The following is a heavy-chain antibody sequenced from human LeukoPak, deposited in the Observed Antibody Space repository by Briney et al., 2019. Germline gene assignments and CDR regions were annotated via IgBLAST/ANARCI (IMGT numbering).Heavy chain of an antibody. CDR1: GGSISSSSYY. Sequence: SETLSLTCTVSGGSISSSSYYWGWIRQPPGKGLEWIGNLYYSGSTHYNPSLKSRVTISVDTSKNQFSLKLSSVTAADTAVYYCARSVEGYCSGDNCFSYSYYMDVWGKGTTVTVSS. CDR3: ARSVEGYCSGDNCFSYSYYMDV. J-gene: IGHJ6*03. V-gene: IGHV4-39*07. D-gene: IGHD2-15*01. CDR2: LYYSGST.